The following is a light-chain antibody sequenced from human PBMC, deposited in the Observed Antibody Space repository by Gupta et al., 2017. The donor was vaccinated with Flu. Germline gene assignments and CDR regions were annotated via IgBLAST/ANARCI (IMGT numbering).Light chain of an antibody. CDR1: DDNIGNKV. Sequence: KVTTSCTGRDDNIGNKVVDWYQQLPGQEPIRLIEYMNKRPSGIPERFSGYNSGNNATRSINGVETGDEADDYCHGWDSDRRNYVFGAGTKVTVL. V-gene: IGLV1-51*02. J-gene: IGLJ1*01. CDR3: HGWDSDRRNYV. CDR2: YMN.